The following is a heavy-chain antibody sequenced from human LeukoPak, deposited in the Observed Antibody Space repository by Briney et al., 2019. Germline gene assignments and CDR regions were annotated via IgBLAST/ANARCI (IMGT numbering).Heavy chain of an antibody. V-gene: IGHV4-34*01. D-gene: IGHD1-26*01. CDR1: GGSFSGYY. CDR3: ARDLSGSIDY. Sequence: SETLSLTCAVYGGSFSGYYWSWIRQPPGKGLEWIGEINHRGSTNYNPSLKSRVTISVDTSKNQFSLKLSSVTAADTAVYYCARDLSGSIDYWGQGTLVTVSS. CDR2: INHRGST. J-gene: IGHJ4*02.